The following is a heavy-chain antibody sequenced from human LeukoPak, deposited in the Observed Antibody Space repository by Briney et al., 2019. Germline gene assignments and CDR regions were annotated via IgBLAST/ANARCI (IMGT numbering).Heavy chain of an antibody. D-gene: IGHD6-19*01. CDR1: GYTFTGYY. CDR2: INPNSGGT. Sequence: ASVKVSCKASGYTFTGYYMHWVRQAPGQGLEWMGWINPNSGGTNYAQKFQGRVTVTRDTSISTAYMELSRLRSDDTAVYYCARGRYSSGNFDYWGQGTLVTVSS. V-gene: IGHV1-2*02. CDR3: ARGRYSSGNFDY. J-gene: IGHJ4*02.